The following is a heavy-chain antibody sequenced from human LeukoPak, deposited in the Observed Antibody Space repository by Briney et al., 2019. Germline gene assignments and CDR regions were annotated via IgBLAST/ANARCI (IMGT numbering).Heavy chain of an antibody. CDR2: ISYSGST. V-gene: IGHV4-59*08. D-gene: IGHD3-22*01. J-gene: IGHJ4*02. Sequence: SETLSLTCTVSGGSISSYYWSWIRQPPGKGLEWIGYISYSGSTNYSPSLKSRVTISVDTSKNQFSLKLSSVTAADTAVYYCAKLSYDTSGYWPDYFDYWGQGTLVTVPS. CDR3: AKLSYDTSGYWPDYFDY. CDR1: GGSISSYY.